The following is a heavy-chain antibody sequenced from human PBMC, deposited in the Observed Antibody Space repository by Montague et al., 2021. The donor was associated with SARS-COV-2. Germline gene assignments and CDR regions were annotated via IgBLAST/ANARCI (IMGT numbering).Heavy chain of an antibody. CDR2: IYYSGST. V-gene: IGHV4-59*08. D-gene: IGHD1-20*01. CDR3: ARKRRARGVTDQLLDY. Sequence: SETLSLTCTVSGGSISSYYWSWVRQPPGKGLEWIGHIYYSGSTNHNPSLKSRVTISVDTSKNQFSLKLSSVTAADTAVYYCARKRRARGVTDQLLDYWGQGTLVTVSS. J-gene: IGHJ4*02. CDR1: GGSISSYY.